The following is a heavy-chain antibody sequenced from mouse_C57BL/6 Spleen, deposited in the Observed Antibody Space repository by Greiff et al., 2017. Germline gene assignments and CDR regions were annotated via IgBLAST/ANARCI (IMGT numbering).Heavy chain of an antibody. J-gene: IGHJ4*01. V-gene: IGHV1-81*01. D-gene: IGHD1-1*01. Sequence: VQLQQSGAELARPGALVKLSCKASGYTFTSYGISWVKQRTGQGLEWIGEIYPRSGNTYYNEKFKGKATLTADKSSSTAYMELRSLTSEDSAVYFCARINYYGSSSYAMDYWGQGTSVTVSS. CDR2: IYPRSGNT. CDR1: GYTFTSYG. CDR3: ARINYYGSSSYAMDY.